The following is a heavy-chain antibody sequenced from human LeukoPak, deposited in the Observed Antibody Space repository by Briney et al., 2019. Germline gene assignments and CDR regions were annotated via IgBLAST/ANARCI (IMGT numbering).Heavy chain of an antibody. Sequence: GGSLRLSCATSGFPFETNAMSWVRQAPGKGLEWVATIGNTETFYADSVTGRFTISRDNSKNTVNLQMNRLRVEDTAIYYWAKDCNQFNRVFDCFDSWGQGTLVTVSS. D-gene: IGHD2-21*01. CDR3: AKDCNQFNRVFDCFDS. V-gene: IGHV3-23*01. J-gene: IGHJ4*02. CDR1: GFPFETNA. CDR2: IGNTET.